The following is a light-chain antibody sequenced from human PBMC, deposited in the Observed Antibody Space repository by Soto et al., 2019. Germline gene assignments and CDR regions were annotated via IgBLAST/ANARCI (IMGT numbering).Light chain of an antibody. CDR1: QSINRH. Sequence: EIVLTQSPATLSLSPGERATLSCRASQSINRHLAWYRQKPGQAPRLLIYDASNRATGIPARFSGSGSGTDFTLTISSLEPEDFAVYYCHQRQSWPRTFGQGTKVDI. CDR2: DAS. CDR3: HQRQSWPRT. V-gene: IGKV3-11*01. J-gene: IGKJ1*01.